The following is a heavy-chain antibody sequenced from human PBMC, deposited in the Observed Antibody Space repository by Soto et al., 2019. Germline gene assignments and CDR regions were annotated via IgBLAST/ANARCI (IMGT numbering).Heavy chain of an antibody. V-gene: IGHV1-18*01. CDR1: GYTFTSYG. J-gene: IGHJ4*02. CDR2: ISAYNWNT. D-gene: IGHD3-9*01. CDR3: ASDPITGYLQCAY. Sequence: QVQLVQSGAEVKKPGASVKVSCKASGYTFTSYGISWVRQAPGQGLAWIGWISAYNWNTNYAQKFQGRVTMAPDTSTSTAYMELRSLRSYYTAVYYWASDPITGYLQCAYWGQGTLVTVSS.